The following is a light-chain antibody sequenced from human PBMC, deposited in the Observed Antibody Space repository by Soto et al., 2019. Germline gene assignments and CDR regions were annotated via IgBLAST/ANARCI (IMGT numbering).Light chain of an antibody. V-gene: IGLV2-8*01. CDR2: NVN. Sequence: QSALTQPPSASGSPGQAVTISCTGTSRDIGGYDFVSWYQVRPGEAPQLIIYNVNGRPSGVPRRFSGSKSGNTASLTVSGLQAVDEADYYCSSYSDTNIRVFGTGTKVTAL. CDR1: SRDIGGYDF. J-gene: IGLJ1*01. CDR3: SSYSDTNIRV.